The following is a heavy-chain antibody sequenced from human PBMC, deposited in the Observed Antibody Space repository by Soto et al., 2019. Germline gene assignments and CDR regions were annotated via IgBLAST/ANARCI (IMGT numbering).Heavy chain of an antibody. Sequence: PGGSLRLSCAASGFTFSSYWMSWVRQAPGKGLEWVANIKQDGSEKYYVDSVKGRFTISRDNSKNTLFLQMNSLRAEDTAMYYCAREIAVAGTAGRDAFDIWGQGTMVTVSS. CDR2: IKQDGSEK. J-gene: IGHJ3*02. CDR1: GFTFSSYW. V-gene: IGHV3-7*03. D-gene: IGHD6-19*01. CDR3: AREIAVAGTAGRDAFDI.